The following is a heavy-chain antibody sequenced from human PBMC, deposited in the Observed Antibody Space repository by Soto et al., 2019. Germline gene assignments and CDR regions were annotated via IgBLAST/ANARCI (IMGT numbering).Heavy chain of an antibody. D-gene: IGHD3-10*01. Sequence: QVQLQQWGAGLLKPSETLSLTCAVYGGSFGGYYWSWIRQPPGKGLEWIGEINHSGSTNYNPSLKSRVTISVDTSKNQFSLKLSSVTAADTAVYYCARGYGSGSYDYWGQGTLVTVSS. V-gene: IGHV4-34*01. CDR3: ARGYGSGSYDY. CDR2: INHSGST. CDR1: GGSFGGYY. J-gene: IGHJ4*02.